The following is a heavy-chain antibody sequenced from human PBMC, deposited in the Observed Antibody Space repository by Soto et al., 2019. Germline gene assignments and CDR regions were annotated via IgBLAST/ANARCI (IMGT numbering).Heavy chain of an antibody. Sequence: SSETLSLTCRVSDGCMNSDSSYWGWIRQPPGKGLEWIGVINHSGSTYHNLSLKGRVTMSVDASRNQFSLKFTSMTAADMAVYYCARLGGYVSVGYYYLWDSWGQGTLVTVSS. CDR3: ARLGGYVSVGYYYLWDS. CDR1: DGCMNSDSSY. J-gene: IGHJ4*02. D-gene: IGHD3-22*01. V-gene: IGHV4-39*01. CDR2: INHSGST.